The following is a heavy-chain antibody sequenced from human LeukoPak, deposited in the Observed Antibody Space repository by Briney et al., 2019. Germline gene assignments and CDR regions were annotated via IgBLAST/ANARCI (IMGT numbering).Heavy chain of an antibody. D-gene: IGHD3-9*01. CDR2: VNSNGGNT. Sequence: GGSLRLSCAASGFTFSTYALHWVRRAPGKGLEFVSGVNSNGGNTYYANSVKGRFTISRDNSKNTLYLQMGSLRPEDMAVYHCARVILTGYYYDSWGQGTLVTVS. J-gene: IGHJ4*02. V-gene: IGHV3-64*01. CDR1: GFTFSTYA. CDR3: ARVILTGYYYDS.